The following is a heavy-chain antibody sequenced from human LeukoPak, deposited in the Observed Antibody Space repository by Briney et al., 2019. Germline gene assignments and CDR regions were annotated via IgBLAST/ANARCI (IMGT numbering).Heavy chain of an antibody. D-gene: IGHD6-25*01. V-gene: IGHV4-61*02. J-gene: IGHJ4*02. Sequence: SETLSLTCTVSGGSISSSSYYWGWIRQPAGKGLEWIGRIYTSGSTNYNPSLKSRVTMSVDTSKNQFSLKLSSVTAADTAVYYCARDSGWRGGFDYWGQGTLVTVSS. CDR1: GGSISSSSYY. CDR3: ARDSGWRGGFDY. CDR2: IYTSGST.